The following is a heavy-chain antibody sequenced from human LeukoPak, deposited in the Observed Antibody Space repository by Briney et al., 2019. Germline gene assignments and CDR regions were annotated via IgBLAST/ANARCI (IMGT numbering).Heavy chain of an antibody. V-gene: IGHV4-39*01. CDR1: GGSISSSSYY. J-gene: IGHJ4*02. CDR2: IYYSGST. Sequence: SETLSLTCTVSGGSISSSSYYWGWIRQPPGKGLEWIGSIYYSGSTYYNPSLKSRVTISVDTSKNQFSLKLSSVTAADTAVYYCARRNIYGSGSYYNIWGQGTLVTVSS. CDR3: ARRNIYGSGSYYNI. D-gene: IGHD3-10*01.